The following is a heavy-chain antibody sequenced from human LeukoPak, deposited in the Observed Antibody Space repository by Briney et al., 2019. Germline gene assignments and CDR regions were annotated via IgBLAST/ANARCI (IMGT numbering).Heavy chain of an antibody. V-gene: IGHV3-23*01. J-gene: IGHJ4*02. Sequence: QTGGSLRLSCAASGFTFSSYAMSWVRQAPGKGLEWVSAISGSGGSTYYADSVKGWFTISRDNSKNTLYLQMNSLRAEDTAVYYCAKVRPFSPGGYSYGNIEPFDYWGQGTLVTVSS. CDR3: AKVRPFSPGGYSYGNIEPFDY. CDR1: GFTFSSYA. D-gene: IGHD5-18*01. CDR2: ISGSGGST.